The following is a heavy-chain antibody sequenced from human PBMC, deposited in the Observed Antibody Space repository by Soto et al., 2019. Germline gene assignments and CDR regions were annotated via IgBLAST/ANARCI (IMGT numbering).Heavy chain of an antibody. D-gene: IGHD6-19*01. V-gene: IGHV1-8*01. CDR3: ARGVAVAGTYVY. CDR2: MNPNSGNT. CDR1: GSTFPSYD. J-gene: IGHJ4*02. Sequence: ASVKVSCQASGSTFPSYDINLLGQATGQVLEWMGWMNPNSGNTGYAQKFQGRVTMTRNTSISTAYMELSSLRSEDTAVYYCARGVAVAGTYVYWGQGTLVTVSS.